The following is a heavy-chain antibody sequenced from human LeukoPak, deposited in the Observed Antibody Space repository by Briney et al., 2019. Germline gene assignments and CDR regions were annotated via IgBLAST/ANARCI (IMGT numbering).Heavy chain of an antibody. Sequence: PGGSLRLSCAASEFTFSSYGMHRVRQAPGKGLEWVAVIWYDGSDKYYADSVKGRCTISRDNSKNTLYLQMNSLRAEDTAVYYCARERHDGFDIWGQGTMVTVSS. CDR3: ARERHDGFDI. CDR1: EFTFSSYG. V-gene: IGHV3-33*01. J-gene: IGHJ3*02. CDR2: IWYDGSDK.